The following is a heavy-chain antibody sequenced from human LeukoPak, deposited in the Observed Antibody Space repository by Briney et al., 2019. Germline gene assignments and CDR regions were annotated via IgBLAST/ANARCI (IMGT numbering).Heavy chain of an antibody. V-gene: IGHV3-74*01. CDR3: ARDLGYYYMDV. J-gene: IGHJ6*03. CDR1: GFTFSRDW. D-gene: IGHD3-3*01. Sequence: GGSLRLSCEATGFTFSRDWMHWVRQAPGKGLVWVSRIHSEGSPATYADSVKSRFTISRDNAKNTLYLQMDSLRVEDTAVYYCARDLGYYYMDVWGKGTTVNVSS. CDR2: IHSEGSPA.